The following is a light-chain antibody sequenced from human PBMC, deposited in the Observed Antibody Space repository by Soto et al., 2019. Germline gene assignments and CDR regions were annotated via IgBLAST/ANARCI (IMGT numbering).Light chain of an antibody. Sequence: DIQLTQSPSFLSAAVGDGVTITCRASQGTSSYLAWFQQKPGRAPKLLIYGASTLQSGVPARFSGSGSGTDFTLTISNLQPEDFATYYCQQLNAYPLTFGQGTRLEIK. CDR3: QQLNAYPLT. CDR2: GAS. J-gene: IGKJ5*01. V-gene: IGKV1-9*01. CDR1: QGTSSY.